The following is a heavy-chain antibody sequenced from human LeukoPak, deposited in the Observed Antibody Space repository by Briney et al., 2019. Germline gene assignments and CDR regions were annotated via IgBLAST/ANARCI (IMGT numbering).Heavy chain of an antibody. CDR1: GGTLSTHA. D-gene: IGHD2-2*02. CDR2: ITPIFGRA. Sequence: SVRVSCKASGGTLSTHAISWVRQAPGQGLEWMGGITPIFGRANYAQKFQGRVTITTEESTSTAYMELSSLRSEDTAVYYCARVHCTSTVCYTGWFDPWGQGTLVTVSS. J-gene: IGHJ5*02. CDR3: ARVHCTSTVCYTGWFDP. V-gene: IGHV1-69*05.